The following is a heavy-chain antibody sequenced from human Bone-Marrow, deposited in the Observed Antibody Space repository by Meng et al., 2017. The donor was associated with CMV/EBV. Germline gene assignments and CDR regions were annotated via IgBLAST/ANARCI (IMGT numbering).Heavy chain of an antibody. J-gene: IGHJ1*01. CDR2: INPNSGGT. D-gene: IGHD6-6*01. V-gene: IGHV1-2*02. CDR3: ARDLSIAAAAAEYFQH. CDR1: GYTFTGYY. Sequence: ASVKVSCKASGYTFTGYYMHWVRQAPGQGLEWMGWINPNSGGTNYAQKFQGRVTMTRDTSISTAYMELSRLRSDDTAVYYCARDLSIAAAAAEYFQHWGQGTRVTVSS.